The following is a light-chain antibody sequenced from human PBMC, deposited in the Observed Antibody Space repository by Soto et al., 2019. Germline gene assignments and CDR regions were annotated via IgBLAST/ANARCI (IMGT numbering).Light chain of an antibody. CDR2: KAS. CDR3: QQYNTYPLT. V-gene: IGKV1-5*03. CDR1: QSISTW. Sequence: DIQMTQSPSTLSASVGDRVTITCRASQSISTWLAWYQQKSGKAPKLLIYKASSLESGVPSRFSGSGSGTEFTLTNSSLQPDDFATYYCQQYNTYPLTFGGGTTVEIK. J-gene: IGKJ4*01.